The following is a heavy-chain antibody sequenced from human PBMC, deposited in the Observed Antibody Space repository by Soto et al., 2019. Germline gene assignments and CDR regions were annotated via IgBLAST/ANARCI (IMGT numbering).Heavy chain of an antibody. Sequence: QVKMVQSGAEVKKPGASVKVSCKASGYTFTNFGISWVRQAPGQGLEWMGWISAYNGNTNHAQNFQGRVTMTTDTSPSTAYMELRILRSDDTAVYYCARGGTPIHYWCQGTLVTVSS. CDR2: ISAYNGNT. J-gene: IGHJ4*02. CDR3: ARGGTPIHY. V-gene: IGHV1-18*01. CDR1: GYTFTNFG. D-gene: IGHD2-15*01.